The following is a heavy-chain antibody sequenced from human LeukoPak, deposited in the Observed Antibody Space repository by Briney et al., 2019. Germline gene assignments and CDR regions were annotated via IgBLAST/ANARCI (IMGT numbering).Heavy chain of an antibody. D-gene: IGHD3-22*01. V-gene: IGHV3-30*03. Sequence: GGSLRLSCAASGFTFSRFLMHWVRQAPGKGLEWVTIISHDGINKYYTDSVKGRFTISRDNDNNSLFLQMNRLRVEDTAVYYCARRYDNSGSFDYWGQGTLVTVSS. J-gene: IGHJ4*02. CDR2: ISHDGINK. CDR3: ARRYDNSGSFDY. CDR1: GFTFSRFL.